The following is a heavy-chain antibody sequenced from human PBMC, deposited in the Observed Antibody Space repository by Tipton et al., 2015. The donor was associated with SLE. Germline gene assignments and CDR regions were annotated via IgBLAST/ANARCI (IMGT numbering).Heavy chain of an antibody. V-gene: IGHV4-59*08. J-gene: IGHJ5*02. CDR3: ARQMMAAAGRALDS. D-gene: IGHD6-13*01. Sequence: TLSLTCTVSGGSIRSYYWSWIRQPPGKGLEWIGYIYSSGSTNYNPSLKSRVTISVDTSKNQFSLRLKSMTAADTAFYFCARQMMAAAGRALDSWGQGSLVTVSS. CDR1: GGSIRSYY. CDR2: IYSSGST.